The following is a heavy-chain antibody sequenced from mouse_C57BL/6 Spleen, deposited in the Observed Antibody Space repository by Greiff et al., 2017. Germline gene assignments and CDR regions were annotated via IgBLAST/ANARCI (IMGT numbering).Heavy chain of an antibody. Sequence: EVQVVESEGGLVQPGSSMKLSCTASGFTFSDYYMAWVRQVPEKGLEWVANINYDGSSTYYLDSVKSRFIISRDNAKNMLYLQMSSLKSEDTATYYCARGGETGFDYWGQGTTLTVSS. V-gene: IGHV5-16*01. CDR2: INYDGSST. CDR1: GFTFSDYY. D-gene: IGHD4-1*01. CDR3: ARGGETGFDY. J-gene: IGHJ2*01.